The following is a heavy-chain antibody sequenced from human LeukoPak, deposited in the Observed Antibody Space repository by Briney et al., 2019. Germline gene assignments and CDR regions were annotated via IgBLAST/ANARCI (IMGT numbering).Heavy chain of an antibody. Sequence: GASVKVSCKASGGRFKNYALNWVRQAPGQGLEWMGWINPNSGGTNYAQKFQGRVTMTRDTSISTAYMELSRLRSDDTAVYYCARDYSPLTVAAANWFDPWGQGTLVTVSS. CDR2: INPNSGGT. CDR3: ARDYSPLTVAAANWFDP. J-gene: IGHJ5*02. CDR1: GGRFKNYA. D-gene: IGHD6-13*01. V-gene: IGHV1-2*02.